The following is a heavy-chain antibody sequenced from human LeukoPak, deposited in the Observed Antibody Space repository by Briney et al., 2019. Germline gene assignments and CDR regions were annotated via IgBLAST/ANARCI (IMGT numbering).Heavy chain of an antibody. Sequence: PSETLSLTCTVSGGSISSYYWSWIRQPPGKGLEWIGYIYYSGSTNYNPSLKSRVTISVDTSKNQFSLKLSSVTAADTAVYYCARHPPRYDYVWGSYRSGFDYWGQGTLVTVSS. J-gene: IGHJ4*02. CDR1: GGSISSYY. D-gene: IGHD3-16*02. V-gene: IGHV4-59*01. CDR2: IYYSGST. CDR3: ARHPPRYDYVWGSYRSGFDY.